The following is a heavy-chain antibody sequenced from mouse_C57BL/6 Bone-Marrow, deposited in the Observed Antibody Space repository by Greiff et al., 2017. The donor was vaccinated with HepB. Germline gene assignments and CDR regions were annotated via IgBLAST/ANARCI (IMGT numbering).Heavy chain of an antibody. CDR2: ISNGGGST. CDR3: ARNYGSSYGYFDV. Sequence: EVQLVESGGGLVQPGGSLKLSCAASGFTFSDYYMYWVRQTPEKRLEWVAYISNGGGSTYYTDTVKGRFTISRDNAKNTLYLQMSRLKSEDTAMYYCARNYGSSYGYFDVWGTGTTVTVSS. CDR1: GFTFSDYY. D-gene: IGHD1-1*01. J-gene: IGHJ1*03. V-gene: IGHV5-12*01.